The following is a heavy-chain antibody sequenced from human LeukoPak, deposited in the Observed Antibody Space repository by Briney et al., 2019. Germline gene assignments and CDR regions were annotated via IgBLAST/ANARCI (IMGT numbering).Heavy chain of an antibody. CDR3: ARHRAVGATAILGAFDI. CDR1: GGSISRNY. V-gene: IGHV4-59*08. Sequence: SETLSLTCTVSGGSISRNYWSWIRQPPGKGLEWIGYIYYTETTNYNPSLKSRVTISVDTSKKQFSLKVTSVTAADTAEYYCARHRAVGATAILGAFDIWGQGTMVTVSS. CDR2: IYYTETT. J-gene: IGHJ3*02. D-gene: IGHD5-24*01.